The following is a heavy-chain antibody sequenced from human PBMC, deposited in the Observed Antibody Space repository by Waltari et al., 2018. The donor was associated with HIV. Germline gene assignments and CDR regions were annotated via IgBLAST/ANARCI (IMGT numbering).Heavy chain of an antibody. CDR2: INYSGST. D-gene: IGHD6-19*01. CDR3: ARHLSVAGYYYYYGMDV. CDR1: GGSISSSSYY. V-gene: IGHV4-39*01. Sequence: QLQLQESGPGLVKPSETLSLTCTVSGGSISSSSYYWGWIRQPPGKGLEWIGSINYSGSTYYNPSLKSRVTISVDTSKTQFSLKLSSVTAADTAVYYCARHLSVAGYYYYYGMDVWGQGTTVTVSS. J-gene: IGHJ6*02.